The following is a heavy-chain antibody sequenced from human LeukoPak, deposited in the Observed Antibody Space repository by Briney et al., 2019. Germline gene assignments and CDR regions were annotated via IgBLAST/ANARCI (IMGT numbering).Heavy chain of an antibody. CDR1: GFTFSRYS. D-gene: IGHD3-10*01. CDR3: ARDYFGSGSYYIVY. CDR2: ISSSSSSRSSII. J-gene: IGHJ4*02. V-gene: IGHV3-48*01. Sequence: GGSLRLSCAASGFTFSRYSMNWVRQAPGKGQEWVSYISSSSSSRSSIIYYADSVKGRFTISRDNAKNSLYLQMNSLRVEDTAVYYCARDYFGSGSYYIVYWGQGTLVTVSS.